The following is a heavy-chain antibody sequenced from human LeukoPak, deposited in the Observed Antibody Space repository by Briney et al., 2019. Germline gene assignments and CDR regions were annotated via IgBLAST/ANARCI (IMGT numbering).Heavy chain of an antibody. CDR3: ARGVVDYYYGMDV. V-gene: IGHV4-59*01. CDR1: GGSISSYY. J-gene: IGHJ6*02. D-gene: IGHD2-2*01. CDR2: IYYSGST. Sequence: SETLSLTCTVSGGSISSYYWNWIRQPPGKGLEWIGYIYYSGSTNYNPSLKSRVTISVDTSKNQVSLKLSSVTAADTAVYYCARGVVDYYYGMDVWGQGTTVTVSS.